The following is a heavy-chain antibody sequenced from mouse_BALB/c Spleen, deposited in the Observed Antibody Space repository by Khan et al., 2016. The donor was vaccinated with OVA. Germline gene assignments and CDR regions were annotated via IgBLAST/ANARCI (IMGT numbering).Heavy chain of an antibody. Sequence: EVQLQQSGAELVKPGASVKLSCTASGFNIKDTYMHWVKQRPEQGLEWIGRIDPANGNTKYDPKFQGKATITADTSSNTAYLHLSSLTSEDTAVYYCAITTVVRYYAMDYWGQGTSVTVSS. J-gene: IGHJ4*01. V-gene: IGHV14-3*02. D-gene: IGHD1-1*01. CDR2: IDPANGNT. CDR1: GFNIKDTY. CDR3: AITTVVRYYAMDY.